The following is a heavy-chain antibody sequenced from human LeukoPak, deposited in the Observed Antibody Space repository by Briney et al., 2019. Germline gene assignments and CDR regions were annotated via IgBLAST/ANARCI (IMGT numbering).Heavy chain of an antibody. Sequence: SETLSLTCTVSGGSISSYYWSWIRQPPGKGLEWIGYIYYSGSTNYNPSLKSRVTISVDTSKNQFSLRLSSVTAADTAVYYCARDGGGTFDYWGQGTLVTVSS. CDR3: ARDGGGTFDY. CDR1: GGSISSYY. J-gene: IGHJ4*02. V-gene: IGHV4-59*01. CDR2: IYYSGST. D-gene: IGHD1-1*01.